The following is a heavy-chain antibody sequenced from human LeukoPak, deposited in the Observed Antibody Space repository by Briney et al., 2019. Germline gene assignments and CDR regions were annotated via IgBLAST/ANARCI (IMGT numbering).Heavy chain of an antibody. CDR2: IIPIFGTA. V-gene: IGHV1-69*05. J-gene: IGHJ4*02. CDR1: GGTFSSYA. D-gene: IGHD6-19*01. Sequence: SVKVSGKASGGTFSSYAISWVRQAPGQGLEWMGGIIPIFGTANYAQKFQGRVTITTDESTSTAYMELSSLRSEDTAVYYCARTAVAGTLPYYFDYWGQGTLVTVSS. CDR3: ARTAVAGTLPYYFDY.